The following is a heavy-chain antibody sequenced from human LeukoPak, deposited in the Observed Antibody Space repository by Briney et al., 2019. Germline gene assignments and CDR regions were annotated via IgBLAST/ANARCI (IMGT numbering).Heavy chain of an antibody. V-gene: IGHV2-5*01. D-gene: IGHD1-14*01. Sequence: SGPTLVKPTQTLTLTCTFSGFSLTTSGVGVGWIRQPPGKALEWLALIYRNDDKRYSPSLKTRLTITTDTSKNQVVLTMTNMDPVDTATYYCARDSGGITKYAFDIWGKGTMVTVSS. CDR1: GFSLTTSGVG. J-gene: IGHJ3*02. CDR2: IYRNDDK. CDR3: ARDSGGITKYAFDI.